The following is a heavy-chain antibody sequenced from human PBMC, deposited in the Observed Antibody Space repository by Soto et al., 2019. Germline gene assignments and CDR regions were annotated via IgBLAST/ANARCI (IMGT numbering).Heavy chain of an antibody. V-gene: IGHV3-23*01. Sequence: GGSLRLSCAASGFTFSSYAMSWVRQAPGKGLEWVSAISGSGGSTYYADSVKGRFTISRDNSKNTLYLQMSSLRTEDTAVYYCVKGGQYSSSSLLDYWGQGTLVTVSS. CDR1: GFTFSSYA. D-gene: IGHD6-6*01. J-gene: IGHJ4*02. CDR2: ISGSGGST. CDR3: VKGGQYSSSSLLDY.